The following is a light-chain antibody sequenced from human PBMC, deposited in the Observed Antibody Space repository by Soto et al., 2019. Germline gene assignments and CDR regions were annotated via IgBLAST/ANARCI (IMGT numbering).Light chain of an antibody. J-gene: IGLJ2*01. CDR2: EGS. CDR3: CSYAGSSTV. CDR1: SSDVGSYNL. V-gene: IGLV2-23*01. Sequence: QSVLTQPASVSGSPGQSITISCTGTSSDVGSYNLVSWYQQHPGKAPKLMLYEGSKRPSGVSNRFSGSKSGNTASLTISGLQAEDEADYYCCSYAGSSTVFGGGTKVTVL.